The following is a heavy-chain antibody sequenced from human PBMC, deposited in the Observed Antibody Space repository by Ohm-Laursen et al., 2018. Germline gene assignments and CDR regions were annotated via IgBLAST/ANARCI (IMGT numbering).Heavy chain of an antibody. V-gene: IGHV3-23*01. Sequence: SLRLSCAAPGFTFRWYAMSWVRQAPGKGLEWVSALSGSGDTTDYADSVEGRFTISRDNSQNMLYLQMNSLRAEDTAVYHRASRRIVTMDRGAFNVWGQGTMVTVSS. CDR3: ASRRIVTMDRGAFNV. D-gene: IGHD4-11*01. CDR2: LSGSGDTT. CDR1: GFTFRWYA. J-gene: IGHJ3*01.